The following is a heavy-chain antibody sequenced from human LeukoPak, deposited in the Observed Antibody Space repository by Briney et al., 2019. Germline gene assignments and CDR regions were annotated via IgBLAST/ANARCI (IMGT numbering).Heavy chain of an antibody. J-gene: IGHJ4*02. CDR3: ARHLSGGGFDY. V-gene: IGHV3-74*01. Sequence: GGSLRLSCAASGFTFSRYWMHWVRQAPGEGLVWVSRINSDGSTTNYADSVKGRFTISRDNAKNTLYLQVNSLRAEDTAVYYCARHLSGGGFDYWGQGTLVTVSS. CDR1: GFTFSRYW. CDR2: INSDGSTT. D-gene: IGHD3-16*01.